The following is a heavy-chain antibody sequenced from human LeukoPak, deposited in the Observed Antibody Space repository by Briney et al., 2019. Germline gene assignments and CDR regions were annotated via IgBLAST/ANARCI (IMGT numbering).Heavy chain of an antibody. CDR1: GGSIISSTYY. CDR2: IYYSGST. Sequence: SETLSLTCSVSGGSIISSTYYWGWIRQPPGKGLEWIGSIYYSGSTYYNPSLRSRVTISIDTSKNQFSLKVSSVTAADTAVYHCARSVYGDYVLPHQGPFDYWGQGTLVTVSS. J-gene: IGHJ4*02. D-gene: IGHD4-17*01. V-gene: IGHV4-39*01. CDR3: ARSVYGDYVLPHQGPFDY.